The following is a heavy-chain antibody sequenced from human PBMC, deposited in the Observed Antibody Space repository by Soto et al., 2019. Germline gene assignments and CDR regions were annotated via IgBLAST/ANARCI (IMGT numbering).Heavy chain of an antibody. CDR2: INACNGNT. D-gene: IGHD3-22*01. J-gene: IGHJ4*03. CDR1: GYTFTRYV. CDR3: WRETARIIMIVVVTGYVLAC. V-gene: IGHV1-18*01. Sequence: GAAVKVSSKASGYTFTRYVMGWVRQAPGQGIEWMGWINACNGNTKYSQKLQGRVTITRDTSPSTAYMELRSLRSEDTAVYYLWRETARIIMIVVVTGYVLACRGQGTPVPVSA.